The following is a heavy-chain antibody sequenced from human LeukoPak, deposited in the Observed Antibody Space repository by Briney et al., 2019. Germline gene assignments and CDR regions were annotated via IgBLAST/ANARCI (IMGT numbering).Heavy chain of an antibody. D-gene: IGHD6-13*01. CDR1: GGSISSSSYY. V-gene: IGHV4-39*07. J-gene: IGHJ5*02. CDR3: ARGLYCSTWYGLVCWFDP. CDR2: IYYSGST. Sequence: PSETLSLACTVSGGSISSSSYYWGWIRQPPGKGLEWIGSIYYSGSTYYNPSLKSRVTISVDTSKNQFSLKLSSVTAADTAVYYCARGLYCSTWYGLVCWFDPWGQGTLVTVSS.